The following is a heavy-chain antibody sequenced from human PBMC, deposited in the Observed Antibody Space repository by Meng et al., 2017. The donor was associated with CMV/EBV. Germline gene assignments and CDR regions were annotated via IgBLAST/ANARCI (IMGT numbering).Heavy chain of an antibody. CDR1: GYSFTSYW. CDR3: ASRTRTHAFDI. J-gene: IGHJ3*02. V-gene: IGHV5-51*01. Sequence: SLRPSCKGYGYSFTSYWIGWVRQLPGKGLEWMGNIHPGDSDTRYSPSFQGQVTNSADKSISTAYLQWSSLKASDTAMYYCASRTRTHAFDIWGQGTMVTVSS. CDR2: IHPGDSDT. D-gene: IGHD3/OR15-3a*01.